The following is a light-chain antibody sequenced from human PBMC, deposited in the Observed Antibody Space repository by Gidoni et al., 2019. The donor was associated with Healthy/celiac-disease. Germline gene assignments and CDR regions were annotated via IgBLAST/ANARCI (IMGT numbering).Light chain of an antibody. Sequence: EIVMTQSPATLSVSPGERATLSCRASQSVSSNLAWYQQKPGQAPGLLISGSGSGTEFTLTISSLQSEDFAVYYCQQYNNWPPWTFGQGTKVEIK. CDR3: QQYNNWPPWT. CDR1: QSVSSN. V-gene: IGKV3-15*01. J-gene: IGKJ1*01.